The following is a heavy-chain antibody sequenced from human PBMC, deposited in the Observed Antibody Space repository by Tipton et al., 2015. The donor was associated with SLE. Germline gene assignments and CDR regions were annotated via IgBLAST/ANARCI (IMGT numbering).Heavy chain of an antibody. CDR1: GGSFSGH. Sequence: TLSLTCAVYGGSFSGHWSWIRQPPGKGLEWIAEINHSGSTNYSPSLSSRVTISVDTSKNQISLNLNSVTAADTAVYYCARDVAAEFDYWGQGTLVTVSS. CDR2: INHSGST. J-gene: IGHJ4*02. V-gene: IGHV4-34*01. CDR3: ARDVAAEFDY. D-gene: IGHD6-13*01.